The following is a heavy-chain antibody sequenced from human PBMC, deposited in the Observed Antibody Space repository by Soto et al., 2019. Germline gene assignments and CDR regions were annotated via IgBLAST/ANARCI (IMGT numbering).Heavy chain of an antibody. CDR3: ARVIRSGLAVAGLPSFDY. V-gene: IGHV1-18*01. CDR2: ISAYNGNT. J-gene: IGHJ4*02. Sequence: QVQLVQSGAEVKKPGASVKVSCKASGYTFTSYGISWVRQAPGQGLEWMGWISAYNGNTNYAQKLQGRVTMTTDTSESTASMELRSLRSDDTAVYYCARVIRSGLAVAGLPSFDYWGQGTLVTVSS. CDR1: GYTFTSYG. D-gene: IGHD6-19*01.